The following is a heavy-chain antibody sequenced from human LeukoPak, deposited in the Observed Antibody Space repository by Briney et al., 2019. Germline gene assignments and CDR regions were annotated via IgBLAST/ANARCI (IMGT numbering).Heavy chain of an antibody. CDR1: GFTFSSYS. V-gene: IGHV3-21*01. CDR2: ISSSSSYI. J-gene: IGHJ5*02. Sequence: GGSLRLSCAASGFTFSSYSMNWVRQAPGKGLEWVSSISSSSSYIYYADSVKGRFTISRDNAKNSLYLQINSLRAEDTAVYYCARDGAGIGFDTSGQGTLVTVSS. CDR3: ARDGAGIGFDT. D-gene: IGHD1-14*01.